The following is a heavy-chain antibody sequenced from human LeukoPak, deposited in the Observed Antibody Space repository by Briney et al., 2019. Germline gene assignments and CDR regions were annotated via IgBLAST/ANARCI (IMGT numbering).Heavy chain of an antibody. Sequence: GRSLRLSCAASGFTFDDYAMHWVRQAPGKGLEWVSGISWNSGSIGYADSVKGRFTISRGNAKNSLYLQMNSLRAEDTALYYCAKSGYSSGWLNWFDPWGQGTLVTVSS. J-gene: IGHJ5*02. CDR2: ISWNSGSI. D-gene: IGHD6-19*01. CDR3: AKSGYSSGWLNWFDP. V-gene: IGHV3-9*01. CDR1: GFTFDDYA.